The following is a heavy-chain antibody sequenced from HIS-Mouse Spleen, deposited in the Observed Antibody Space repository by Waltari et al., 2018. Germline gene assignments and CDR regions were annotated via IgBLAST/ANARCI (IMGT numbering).Heavy chain of an antibody. CDR1: GYTFTGYY. Sequence: QVQLVQSGAEVKKPGASVKVSCKASGYTFTGYYMHWVRQAPGQGLEWMGGFNPTSGGTNNAQKLQGRGTVPRETSISTAYMELSRLRSDDTAVYYCARGTAFGQMGPRAFDIWGQGTMVTVSS. V-gene: IGHV1-2*02. J-gene: IGHJ3*02. CDR3: ARGTAFGQMGPRAFDI. CDR2: FNPTSGGT. D-gene: IGHD3-10*01.